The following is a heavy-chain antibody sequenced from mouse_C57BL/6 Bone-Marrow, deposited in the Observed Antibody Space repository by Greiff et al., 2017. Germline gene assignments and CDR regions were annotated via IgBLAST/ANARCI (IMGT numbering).Heavy chain of an antibody. V-gene: IGHV1-50*01. CDR1: GYTFTSYW. CDR3: ARRRVYYYGSSYAMDY. D-gene: IGHD1-1*01. Sequence: VKLQQPGAELVKPGASVKLSCKASGYTFTSYWMQWVKQRPGQGLEWIGEIDPSDSYTNYNQKFKGKATLTVDTSSSTAYMQLRSLTSEDSAVYYCARRRVYYYGSSYAMDYWGQGTSVTVSS. J-gene: IGHJ4*01. CDR2: IDPSDSYT.